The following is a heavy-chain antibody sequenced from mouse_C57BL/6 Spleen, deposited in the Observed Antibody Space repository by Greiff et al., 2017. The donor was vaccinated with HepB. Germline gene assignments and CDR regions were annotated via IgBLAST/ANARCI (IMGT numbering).Heavy chain of an antibody. V-gene: IGHV1-69*01. Sequence: QVQLQQPGAELVMPGASVKLSCKASGYTFTSYWMHWVKQRPGQGLEWIGEIDPSDSYTNYNQKFKGKSTLTVDKSSSTAYMQLSSLTSEDSAVYYCASGYVGYAMDYWGQGTSVTVSS. CDR3: ASGYVGYAMDY. J-gene: IGHJ4*01. CDR2: IDPSDSYT. CDR1: GYTFTSYW. D-gene: IGHD2-2*01.